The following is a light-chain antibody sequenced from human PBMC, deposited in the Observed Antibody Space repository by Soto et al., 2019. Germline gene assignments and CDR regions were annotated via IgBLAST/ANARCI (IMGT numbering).Light chain of an antibody. Sequence: DIQMTQSPSSLSASVGDRVTITCRASQSISSYLNWYQQKPGKAPKLLIYAASSLQSGVPSRFSGSGSGTDFTLTISSLQPEDSATYYCQHSYSTPFYTFGQGTKLEIK. CDR1: QSISSY. J-gene: IGKJ2*01. CDR2: AAS. CDR3: QHSYSTPFYT. V-gene: IGKV1-39*01.